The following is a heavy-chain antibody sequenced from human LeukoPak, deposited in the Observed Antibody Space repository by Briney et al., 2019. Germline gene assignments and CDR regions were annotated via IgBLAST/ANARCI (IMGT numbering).Heavy chain of an antibody. D-gene: IGHD3-10*01. CDR2: IYSGGST. CDR3: AREPPMVQGILD. J-gene: IGHJ4*02. CDR1: GFTVSSNY. V-gene: IGHV3-53*01. Sequence: GGSLRLSCAVSGFTVSSNYMSWVRQAPGKGLEWVSLIYSGGSTYYADSVKGRFTISRDNSKNTLYLQMNSLRAEDTAVYYCAREPPMVQGILDGGQGTLVTVSS.